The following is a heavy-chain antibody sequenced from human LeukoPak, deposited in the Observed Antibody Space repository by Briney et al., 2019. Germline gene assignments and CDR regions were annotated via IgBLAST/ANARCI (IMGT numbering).Heavy chain of an antibody. CDR2: IYHSGST. CDR1: GYSISSGYY. CDR3: ARRGVEMATITYFDY. D-gene: IGHD5-24*01. J-gene: IGHJ4*02. V-gene: IGHV4-38-2*01. Sequence: SETLSLTCAVSGYSISSGYYCGWIRQPPGKGLEWIGSIYHSGSTYYNPSLKSRVTISVDTSKNQFSLKLSSVTAADTAVYYCARRGVEMATITYFDYWGQGTLDTVSS.